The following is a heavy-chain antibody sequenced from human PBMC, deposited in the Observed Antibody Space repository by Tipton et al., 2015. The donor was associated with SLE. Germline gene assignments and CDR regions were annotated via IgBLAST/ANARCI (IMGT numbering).Heavy chain of an antibody. V-gene: IGHV4-39*07. CDR3: ASLHNYYYGMDV. CDR2: IYYSGST. J-gene: IGHJ6*02. Sequence: TLSLTCTVSGGSISSSSYYWGWIRQPPGKGLAWIGSIYYSGSTYYNPSLKSRVTISVDTSKNQFSLKLSSVTAADTAVYYCASLHNYYYGMDVWGQGTTVTVSS. CDR1: GGSISSSSYY.